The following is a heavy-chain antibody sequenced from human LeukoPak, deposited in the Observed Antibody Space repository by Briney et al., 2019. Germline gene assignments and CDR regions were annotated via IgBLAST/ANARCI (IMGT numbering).Heavy chain of an antibody. CDR1: GFTVSNSW. J-gene: IGHJ4*02. D-gene: IGHD7-27*01. V-gene: IGHV3-74*01. CDR3: ARGGLPGGFDY. Sequence: GGSLRLSCAASGFTVSNSWMFWVRQAPGKGLMYVTEINNDGNRIRYVDSVKGRFTISRDGAKNTLFLQMNSLRDDDTAMYYCARGGLPGGFDYWGQGILVTVSS. CDR2: INNDGNRI.